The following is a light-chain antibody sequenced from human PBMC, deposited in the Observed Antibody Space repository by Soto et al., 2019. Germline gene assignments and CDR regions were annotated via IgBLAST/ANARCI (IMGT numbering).Light chain of an antibody. CDR3: SSYAGNKNV. Sequence: QSALTQPPSASGSPGQSVTISCTGTSSGVGGYNYVSWYQQHPGKAPKLMIYEVSKRPSGVPDRFSGSKSGNTASPTVSGLQAEDEADYYCSSYAGNKNVFGTGTKVTVL. V-gene: IGLV2-8*01. J-gene: IGLJ1*01. CDR1: SSGVGGYNY. CDR2: EVS.